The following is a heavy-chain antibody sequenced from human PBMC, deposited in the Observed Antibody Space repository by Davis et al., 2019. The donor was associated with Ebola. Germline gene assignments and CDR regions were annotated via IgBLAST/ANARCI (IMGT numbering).Heavy chain of an antibody. V-gene: IGHV4-34*01. J-gene: IGHJ4*02. CDR3: ARSDRVATITLDY. CDR1: GGSFSGYY. Sequence: SETLSLTCAVYGGSFSGYYWSWIRQPPGKGLEWIGEINHSGSTNYNPSLKSRVTISVDTSKNQFSLKLSSVTAADTAVYYCARSDRVATITLDYWGQGTLVTVSS. CDR2: INHSGST. D-gene: IGHD5-12*01.